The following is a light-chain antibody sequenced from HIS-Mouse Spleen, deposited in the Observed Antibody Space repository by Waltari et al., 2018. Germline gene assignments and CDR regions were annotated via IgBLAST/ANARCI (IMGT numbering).Light chain of an antibody. CDR3: QQYGSSPFT. Sequence: EIVLTQSPGTLSLSPGERATLSCRASQSVSSSYLAWYQQKPGQAPRLLSQGSSSRATGIPDRFSGSGSGTDFTLTISRLEPEDFAVYYCQQYGSSPFTFGPGTKVDIK. CDR1: QSVSSSY. V-gene: IGKV3-20*01. CDR2: GSS. J-gene: IGKJ3*01.